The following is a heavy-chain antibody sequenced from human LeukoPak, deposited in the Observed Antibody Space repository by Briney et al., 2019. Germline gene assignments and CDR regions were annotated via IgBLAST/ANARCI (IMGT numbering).Heavy chain of an antibody. D-gene: IGHD1-1*01. J-gene: IGHJ4*02. CDR3: TRGTNWAFDS. CDR2: IKQDRSEK. Sequence: PGGSLRLSCAASGFTFSGYWMNWVRQAPGKGLEWVANIKQDRSEKYYVDSVKGRFTISRDNAKDSLYLQMNSLRPEDTAVYYCTRGTNWAFDSWGQGTLVTVSS. CDR1: GFTFSGYW. V-gene: IGHV3-7*03.